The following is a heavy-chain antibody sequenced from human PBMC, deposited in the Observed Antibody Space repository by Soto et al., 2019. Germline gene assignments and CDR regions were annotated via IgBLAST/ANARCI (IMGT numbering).Heavy chain of an antibody. CDR1: GVSFISHS. J-gene: IGHJ6*02. Sequence: SVKVACKSSGVSFISHSINWVRQAPGQGLEWMGGIIPILGPANFAKKFQGRVTITADESTTTAYMELSSLTSEDTAVYYCATGSFTSTGGRIGYHYNAMDVWGQGTTVTVSS. CDR2: IIPILGPA. V-gene: IGHV1-69*01. CDR3: ATGSFTSTGGRIGYHYNAMDV. D-gene: IGHD1-1*01.